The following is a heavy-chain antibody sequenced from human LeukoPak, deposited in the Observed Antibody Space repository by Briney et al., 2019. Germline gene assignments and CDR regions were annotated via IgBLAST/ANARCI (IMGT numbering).Heavy chain of an antibody. CDR3: ARGNYDSWSGYPTNWFDP. V-gene: IGHV4-59*08. Sequence: SETLSLTCTVSGGSISSYYWSWVRQPPGKGLEWVGYIYYSGSTNYNPSLKSRVTISVDTSKNQFSLKLSSVTAADTAVYYCARGNYDSWSGYPTNWFDPWGQGTLVTVSS. D-gene: IGHD3-3*01. CDR2: IYYSGST. J-gene: IGHJ5*02. CDR1: GGSISSYY.